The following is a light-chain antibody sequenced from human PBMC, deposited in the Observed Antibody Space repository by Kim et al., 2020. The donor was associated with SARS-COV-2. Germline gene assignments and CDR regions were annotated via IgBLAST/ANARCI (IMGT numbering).Light chain of an antibody. CDR3: QQYGDSWT. V-gene: IGKV3-20*01. Sequence: EIVLTQSPGTLSLSPGESATLSCRASQSVPNNYVVWYQQKAGQAPRLVIQHAFARAAGIPDRFSGSGSGTDFTLSISRLEPEDSAVYYCQQYGDSWTFGQGTKVDIK. J-gene: IGKJ1*01. CDR1: QSVPNNY. CDR2: HAF.